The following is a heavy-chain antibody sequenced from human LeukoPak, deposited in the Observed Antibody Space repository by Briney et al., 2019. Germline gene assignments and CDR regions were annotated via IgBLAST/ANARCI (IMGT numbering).Heavy chain of an antibody. CDR1: GGSFSGYY. CDR2: INHSGST. CDR3: ARSRLVRGVSYYYYMDV. J-gene: IGHJ6*03. V-gene: IGHV4-34*01. Sequence: SETLSLTCAVYGGSFSGYYWSWIRQPPGKGLEWIGEINHSGSTNYNPSLKSRVTISVDTSKNQFSLKLSSVTAADTAVYYCARSRLVRGVSYYYYMDVWGKGTTVTISS. D-gene: IGHD3-10*01.